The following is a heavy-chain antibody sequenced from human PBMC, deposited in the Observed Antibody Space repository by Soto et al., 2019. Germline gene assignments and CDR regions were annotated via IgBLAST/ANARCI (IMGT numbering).Heavy chain of an antibody. J-gene: IGHJ4*02. CDR2: ISWDGGST. CDR3: AKSDLGYCSGGSCYSGIDY. V-gene: IGHV3-43*01. Sequence: GGSLRLSCAASGFTFDDYTMHWVRQAPGKGLEWVSLISWDGGSTYYADSVKGRFTISRDNSKNSLYLQMNSLRTEDTALYYCAKSDLGYCSGGSCYSGIDYWGQGTLVTVSS. D-gene: IGHD2-15*01. CDR1: GFTFDDYT.